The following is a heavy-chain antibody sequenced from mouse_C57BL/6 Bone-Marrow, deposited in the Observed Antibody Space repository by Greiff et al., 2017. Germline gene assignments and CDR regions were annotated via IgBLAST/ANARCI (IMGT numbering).Heavy chain of an antibody. CDR3: AREDPFAY. J-gene: IGHJ3*01. V-gene: IGHV3-6*01. CDR1: GYSITSGYY. CDR2: ISYDGSN. Sequence: EVKLVESGPGLVKPSQSLSLTCSVTGYSITSGYYWNRIRQFPGNKLEWMGYISYDGSNNYNPSLKNRISITRDTSKNQFFLKLNSVTTEDTATYYCAREDPFAYWGQGTLVTVSA.